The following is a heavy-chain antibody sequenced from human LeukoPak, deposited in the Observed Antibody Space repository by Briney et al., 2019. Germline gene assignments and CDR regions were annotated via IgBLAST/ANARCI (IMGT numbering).Heavy chain of an antibody. CDR2: ISGSGDTT. V-gene: IGHV3-23*01. CDR3: AKFRLPSTVATAMIHSYFFDY. J-gene: IGHJ4*02. Sequence: GGSLRLSCAASGFTFSSYAMIWVRQAPGKGLEWVSVISGSGDTTYYAESVKGRFTISRDNSNNTLYVQMNSLRAEDTAVYYCAKFRLPSTVATAMIHSYFFDYWGQGTPVTVSS. CDR1: GFTFSSYA. D-gene: IGHD5-18*01.